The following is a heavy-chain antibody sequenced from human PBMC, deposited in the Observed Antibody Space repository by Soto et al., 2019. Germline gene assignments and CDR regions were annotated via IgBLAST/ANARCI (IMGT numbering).Heavy chain of an antibody. CDR2: IWYDGTNK. D-gene: IGHD3-22*01. Sequence: GGSLRLSCAASGFTFRSYAMHWVRQAPGKGLEWVAVIWYDGTNKYYADSVKGRFTISRDNSKNTLYVQMNSLRADDTAVYYCARDARDYSESSGFFDPWGQGTLVTVSS. J-gene: IGHJ5*02. CDR3: ARDARDYSESSGFFDP. V-gene: IGHV3-33*01. CDR1: GFTFRSYA.